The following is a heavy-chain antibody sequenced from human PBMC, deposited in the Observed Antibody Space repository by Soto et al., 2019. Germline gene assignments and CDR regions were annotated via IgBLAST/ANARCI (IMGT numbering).Heavy chain of an antibody. D-gene: IGHD6-19*01. V-gene: IGHV1-18*01. Sequence: ASVKVSCKASGYTFTSYGISLVRQAPGQGLEWMGWISAYNGNTNYAQKLQGRVTMTTDTSTSTAYMELRSLRSDDTAVYYCARDPLLPGIAVAGTSYYYYMDVWGKGTTVTLSS. CDR2: ISAYNGNT. CDR1: GYTFTSYG. CDR3: ARDPLLPGIAVAGTSYYYYMDV. J-gene: IGHJ6*03.